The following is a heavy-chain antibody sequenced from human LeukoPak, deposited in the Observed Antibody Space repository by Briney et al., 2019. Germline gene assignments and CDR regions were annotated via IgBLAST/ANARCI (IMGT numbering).Heavy chain of an antibody. Sequence: PGGSLRLSCAASGFTFSSYYMSWVRQAPGKGLEWVANIKQDGNEKYYVDSVNGRFTISRDNAKNSLFLQMNTLRAEDTAVYYCARDLFPLVTNFGVLSYFDYWGQGTLVIVSS. J-gene: IGHJ4*02. CDR2: IKQDGNEK. CDR1: GFTFSSYY. V-gene: IGHV3-7*01. D-gene: IGHD3-3*01. CDR3: ARDLFPLVTNFGVLSYFDY.